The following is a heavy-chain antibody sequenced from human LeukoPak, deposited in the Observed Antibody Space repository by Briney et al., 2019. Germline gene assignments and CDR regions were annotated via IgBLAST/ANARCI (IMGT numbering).Heavy chain of an antibody. D-gene: IGHD3-22*01. CDR1: GYSFTSYW. CDR3: ARRIYYDSSGYYCDY. V-gene: IGHV5-51*01. CDR2: IYPGDCGT. Sequence: GEALKISCKGSGYSFTSYWNGWGRQMPGEGREGRGVIYPGDCGTKYSPSFQGQVTISADKSISTAYLQCSSLNASDTAMYYCARRIYYDSSGYYCDYWGQGTLVTVSS. J-gene: IGHJ4*02.